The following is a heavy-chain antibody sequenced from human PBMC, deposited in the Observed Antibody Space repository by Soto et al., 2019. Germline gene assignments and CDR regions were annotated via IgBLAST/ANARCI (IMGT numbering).Heavy chain of an antibody. CDR3: SRGYPPRDQLGNLPGAF. D-gene: IGHD1-1*01. Sequence: QVQLVQSGAEVMQPGASVKVSCKASGYTFTSYYIQWVRQAPGQGLEWMGIINPSGGSTNYAQKCQGRVTMTRDTSTSTGYMELSSLRSEDTAIYYCSRGYPPRDQLGNLPGAFWGQGTLVTVSS. J-gene: IGHJ4*02. V-gene: IGHV1-46*03. CDR1: GYTFTSYY. CDR2: INPSGGST.